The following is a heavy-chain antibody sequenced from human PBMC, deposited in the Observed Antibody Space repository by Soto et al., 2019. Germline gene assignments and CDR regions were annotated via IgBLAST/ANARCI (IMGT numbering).Heavy chain of an antibody. D-gene: IGHD3-3*01. CDR1: GYTFTSYA. J-gene: IGHJ5*02. CDR3: ARVGFLEWLLYDREIWLDP. CDR2: INAGNGNT. V-gene: IGHV1-3*01. Sequence: EASVKVSCKASGYTFTSYAMHWVRQAPGQRLEWMGWINAGNGNTKYSQKFQGRVTITRDTSASTAYMELSSLRSEDTAVYYCARVGFLEWLLYDREIWLDPCGQGTLVTVSS.